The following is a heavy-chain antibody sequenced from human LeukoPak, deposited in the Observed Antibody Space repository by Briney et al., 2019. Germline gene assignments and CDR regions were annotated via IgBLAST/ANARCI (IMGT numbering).Heavy chain of an antibody. V-gene: IGHV4-59*08. CDR1: GGSFSGYY. D-gene: IGHD2-15*01. CDR3: ARHYCSGDNCYYFDY. J-gene: IGHJ4*02. Sequence: SETLSLTCAVYGGSFSGYYWSWIRQPAGKGLEWIGYIYYSGSSDSNPSLKSRVTLSVDTSKNQFSLRLSSVTAADTAVYYCARHYCSGDNCYYFDYWGQGTLVTVSS. CDR2: IYYSGSS.